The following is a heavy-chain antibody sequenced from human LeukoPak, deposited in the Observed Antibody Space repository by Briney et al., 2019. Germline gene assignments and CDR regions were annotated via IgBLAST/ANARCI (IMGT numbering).Heavy chain of an antibody. J-gene: IGHJ4*02. V-gene: IGHV4-59*01. CDR3: ARVEGHGDYFDY. D-gene: IGHD3-10*01. CDR1: GVSISSYY. CDR2: IYYSGST. Sequence: PSETLSLTCTVSGVSISSYYWSWIRQPPGKGLEWIGYIYYSGSTNYNPSLKSRVTISLDTSKNQFSLKLSSVTAADTAVYYCARVEGHGDYFDYWGQGTLVTVSS.